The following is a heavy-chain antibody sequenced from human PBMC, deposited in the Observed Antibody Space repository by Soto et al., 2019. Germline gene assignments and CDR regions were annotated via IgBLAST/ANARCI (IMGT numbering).Heavy chain of an antibody. CDR1: GYTFTGYY. V-gene: IGHV1-2*02. CDR3: ARDAVVVVPAAISQGGFDY. J-gene: IGHJ4*02. D-gene: IGHD2-2*02. Sequence: QVQLVQSGAEVKKPGASVKVSCKASGYTFTGYYMHWVRQAPGQGLEWMGWINPNSGGTNYAQKLQGRVTMTTDTSTSTAYMELRSLRSDDTAVYYCARDAVVVVPAAISQGGFDYWGQGTLVTVSS. CDR2: INPNSGGT.